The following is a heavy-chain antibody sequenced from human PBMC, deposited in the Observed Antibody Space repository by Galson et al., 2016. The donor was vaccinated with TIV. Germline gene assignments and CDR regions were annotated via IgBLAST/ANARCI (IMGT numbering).Heavy chain of an antibody. CDR2: VYTTGST. CDR3: ATTGYCSGGNCYPQFDY. Sequence: SETLSLTCDVSGSSISSGFWWSWIRQPPGRRLEWIGNVYTTGSTNYNPSLKSRVTISVDTSTNQFSLRLNSVTAADTAVYYCATTGYCSGGNCYPQFDYWGQGTLVTVSS. CDR1: GSSISSGFW. V-gene: IGHV4-38-2*01. D-gene: IGHD2-15*01. J-gene: IGHJ4*02.